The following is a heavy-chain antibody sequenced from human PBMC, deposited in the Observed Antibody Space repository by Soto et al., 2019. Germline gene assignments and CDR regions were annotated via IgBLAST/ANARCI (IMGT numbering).Heavy chain of an antibody. CDR3: AKWLRGGSFYCDF. Sequence: GGSLRLSCQVSGFTFGGYAMSWVRQAPGKGLEWVALVQSNHVTYYADSVRGRFTVSRDNSKNTVYLQMDSLRVEDTALYYCAKWLRGGSFYCDFWGQGAMVTVSS. CDR2: VQSNHVT. V-gene: IGHV3-23*01. CDR1: GFTFGGYA. J-gene: IGHJ4*02. D-gene: IGHD1-26*01.